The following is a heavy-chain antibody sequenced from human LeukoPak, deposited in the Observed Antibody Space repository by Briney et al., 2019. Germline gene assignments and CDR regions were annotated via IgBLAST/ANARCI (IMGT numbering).Heavy chain of an antibody. Sequence: PGESLRLSCAASGFTFSSFLMHCVRQAPGRGLVWVARINSDGTNTNYADSVKGRFTFSRDNAKNTMYLQVNSLRAEDTAVNYRARVGAVPDSFDSWGEGNLFTASS. CDR1: GFTFSSFL. CDR3: ARVGAVPDSFDS. J-gene: IGHJ5*01. CDR2: INSDGTNT. V-gene: IGHV3-74*01. D-gene: IGHD6-19*01.